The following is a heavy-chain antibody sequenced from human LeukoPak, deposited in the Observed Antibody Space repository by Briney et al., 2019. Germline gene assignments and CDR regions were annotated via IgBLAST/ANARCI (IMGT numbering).Heavy chain of an antibody. CDR3: ARYCSSTTCYTRGGDY. D-gene: IGHD2-2*02. V-gene: IGHV4-38-2*02. J-gene: IGHJ4*02. Sequence: SETLSLTCSVSGYSISSGYYWGWIRQPPGKGLEWIGSIYHTGNTFYDPSFNSRVTISVDTSKNQFSLSLSSVTAADTAVYYCARYCSSTTCYTRGGDYWGQGTLVTVSS. CDR1: GYSISSGYY. CDR2: IYHTGNT.